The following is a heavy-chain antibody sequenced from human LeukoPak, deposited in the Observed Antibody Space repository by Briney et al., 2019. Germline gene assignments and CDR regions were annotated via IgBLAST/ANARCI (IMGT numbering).Heavy chain of an antibody. CDR1: GFTFSSYA. CDR3: AKTEYSSSSLNPFDSFDI. J-gene: IGHJ3*02. CDR2: ISFDESNK. V-gene: IGHV3-30-3*01. D-gene: IGHD6-6*01. Sequence: PGRSLRLSCAAPGFTFSSYAMHWVRQAPGKGLEWVAVISFDESNKYYADSVKGRFTSYRGNSKITLYLQMNSLRADDTALYYCAKTEYSSSSLNPFDSFDIWGQGTMVTVSS.